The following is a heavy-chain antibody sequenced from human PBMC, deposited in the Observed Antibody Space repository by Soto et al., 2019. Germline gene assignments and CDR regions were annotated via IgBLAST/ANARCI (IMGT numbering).Heavy chain of an antibody. J-gene: IGHJ3*02. CDR3: ARIKGPYDAFDI. CDR2: INWDDEK. CDR1: GLSLSTNGMC. V-gene: IGHV2-70*01. Sequence: GSGPTLVNPTQTLTLTCTFSGLSLSTNGMCVSWIRQPPGKALEWLALINWDDEKFYTTSLRTRLTISKDTSNNQVVLTVTNMDPVDTATYYCARIKGPYDAFDIWGQGTIVTVSS.